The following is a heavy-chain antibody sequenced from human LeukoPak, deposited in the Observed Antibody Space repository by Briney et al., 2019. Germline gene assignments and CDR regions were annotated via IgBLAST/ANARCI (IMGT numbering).Heavy chain of an antibody. D-gene: IGHD1-26*01. CDR3: ASLVGAVAY. J-gene: IGHJ4*02. Sequence: GGSLRLSCAASGFTFSTYWMNWVRQAPGKGLEWVASIKLDGGENYYVDSVKGRFTISRDNAKNSLYLQMNSLRAEDTAVYYCASLVGAVAYWGQGTLVTVSS. CDR2: IKLDGGEN. V-gene: IGHV3-7*01. CDR1: GFTFSTYW.